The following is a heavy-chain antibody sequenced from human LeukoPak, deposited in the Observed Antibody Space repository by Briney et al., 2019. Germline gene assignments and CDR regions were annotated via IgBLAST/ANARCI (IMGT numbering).Heavy chain of an antibody. Sequence: GGSLRLSCAASGFTFSSYSMNWVRQAPGKGLEWVSSISSSSSYIYYADSVKGRFTISRDNAKNSLYLQMNSLRAEDTAVNYCASCYGTCYLGDYWGQGTLVTVSS. J-gene: IGHJ4*02. CDR2: ISSSSSYI. CDR1: GFTFSSYS. CDR3: ASCYGTCYLGDY. V-gene: IGHV3-21*01. D-gene: IGHD2-2*01.